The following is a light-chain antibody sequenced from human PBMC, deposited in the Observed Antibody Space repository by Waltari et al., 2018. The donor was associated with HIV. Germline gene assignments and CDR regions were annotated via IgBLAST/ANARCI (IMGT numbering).Light chain of an antibody. CDR2: GTS. Sequence: DIQMNQFPSSLSASVGDRVTITCRASQTITSYLNWYQQKPGKAPKLLIYGTSNLQSGVSSRFSGSGSGADFTLTIRSAQPEDFATYYCHQSYSTPYTFGQGTRLEIK. V-gene: IGKV1-39*01. CDR3: HQSYSTPYT. CDR1: QTITSY. J-gene: IGKJ2*01.